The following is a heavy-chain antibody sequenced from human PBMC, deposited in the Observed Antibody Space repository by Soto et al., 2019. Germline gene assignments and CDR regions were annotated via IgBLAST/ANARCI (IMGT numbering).Heavy chain of an antibody. D-gene: IGHD2-15*01. V-gene: IGHV1-46*01. CDR3: ARDDCSGGSCYSRYGMDV. Sequence: QVQLVQSGAEVKKPGASVKVSCEASGYTFTSYYMHWVRQAPGQGLEWMGIINPSGGSTSYAQKFQGRVTMTRDTSTSTVYMELSSLRSEDTAVYYCARDDCSGGSCYSRYGMDVWGQGTTVTVSS. CDR1: GYTFTSYY. J-gene: IGHJ6*02. CDR2: INPSGGST.